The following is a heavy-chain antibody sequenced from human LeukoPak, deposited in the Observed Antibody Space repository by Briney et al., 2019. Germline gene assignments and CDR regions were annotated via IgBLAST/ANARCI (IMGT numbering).Heavy chain of an antibody. Sequence: PSETLSLTCTVSGGSISSSSYCWGWIRQPPGKGLEWIGSIDYSGSTYHNPSLQSRVTISVDTSKNQFSLKLSSVTAADTAVYYCARHLDTTMDLFRIAVAGTFDYWGQGTLVTVSS. J-gene: IGHJ4*02. CDR1: GGSISSSSYC. CDR2: IDYSGST. CDR3: ARHLDTTMDLFRIAVAGTFDY. V-gene: IGHV4-39*01. D-gene: IGHD6-19*01.